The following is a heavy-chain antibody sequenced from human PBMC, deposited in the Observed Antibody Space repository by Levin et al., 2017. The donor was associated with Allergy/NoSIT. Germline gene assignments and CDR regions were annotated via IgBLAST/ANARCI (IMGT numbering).Heavy chain of an antibody. Sequence: LSLTCAASGFTFSSYSMNWVRQAPGKGLEWVSYISSSSSTIYYADSVKGRFTISRDNAKNSLYLQMNSLRAEDTAVYYCARGDYGDYVPHWYFDLWGRGTLVTVSS. J-gene: IGHJ2*01. D-gene: IGHD4-17*01. V-gene: IGHV3-48*01. CDR3: ARGDYGDYVPHWYFDL. CDR1: GFTFSSYS. CDR2: ISSSSSTI.